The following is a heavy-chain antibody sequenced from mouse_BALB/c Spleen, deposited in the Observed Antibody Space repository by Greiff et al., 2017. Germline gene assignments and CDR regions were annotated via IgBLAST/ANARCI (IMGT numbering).Heavy chain of an antibody. J-gene: IGHJ4*01. V-gene: IGHV1-77*01. CDR2: IYPGSGNT. Sequence: QVQLQQSGAELARPGASVKLSCKASGYTFTDYYINWVKQRTGQGLEWIGEIYPGSGNTYYNEKFKGKATLTADKSSSTAYMQLSSLTSEDSAVYFCAVITTDTSYYYAMDYWGQGTSVTVSS. CDR3: AVITTDTSYYYAMDY. CDR1: GYTFTDYY. D-gene: IGHD1-1*01.